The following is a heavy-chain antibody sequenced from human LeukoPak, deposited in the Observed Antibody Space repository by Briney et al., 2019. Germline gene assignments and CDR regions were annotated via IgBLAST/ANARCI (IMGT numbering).Heavy chain of an antibody. CDR2: IYYSGST. CDR1: GGSISSYY. Sequence: SETLSLTCTVSGGSISSYYWSWIRQPPGKGLEWIGYIYYSGSTNYNPSLKSRVTISVDTSKNQFSLKLSSVTAADTAVYYCARAYRSDFWSGFLTSYYYYGMDVWGQGTTVTVSS. V-gene: IGHV4-59*01. CDR3: ARAYRSDFWSGFLTSYYYYGMDV. D-gene: IGHD3-3*01. J-gene: IGHJ6*02.